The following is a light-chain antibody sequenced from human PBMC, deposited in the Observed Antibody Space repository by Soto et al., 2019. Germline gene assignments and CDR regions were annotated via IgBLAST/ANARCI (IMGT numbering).Light chain of an antibody. CDR3: SSYTSSSTQV. CDR2: EVT. CDR1: NSDVGGYDI. J-gene: IGLJ1*01. Sequence: QCVLAAPASLSFSHGELNTIRWTGTNSDVGGYDIVYLYQQHPCEAPIISLFEVTKRNSGVSNRFHSYNSGTTDSPTYYGLQAEDEADYYCSSYTSSSTQVFGSWPKVTVL. V-gene: IGLV2-14*01.